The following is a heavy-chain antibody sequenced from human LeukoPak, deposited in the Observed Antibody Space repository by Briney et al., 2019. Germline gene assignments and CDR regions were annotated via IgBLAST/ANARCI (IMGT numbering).Heavy chain of an antibody. J-gene: IGHJ4*02. V-gene: IGHV3-30*18. CDR1: GFTFSTFG. D-gene: IGHD1/OR15-1a*01. Sequence: PGGSLRLSCAASGFTFSTFGIHWVRQAPGKGLEWVAAISPDGNNECYTDSVKGRFTISRDNSKNMIYLQMNSLRGEDSAVYYCAKVNNYDDYWGQGTLVTVSS. CDR3: AKVNNYDDY. CDR2: ISPDGNNE.